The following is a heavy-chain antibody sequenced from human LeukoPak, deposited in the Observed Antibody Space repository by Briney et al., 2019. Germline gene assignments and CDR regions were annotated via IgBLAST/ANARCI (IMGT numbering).Heavy chain of an antibody. CDR1: VGTFINYA. CDR3: ARVRARVLMVYAISGHFDY. Sequence: SVTVSYTSSVGTFINYAISWVRQAPGQGLEWMGGIIPIFGTANYAQKFQGRVTITADESTSTAYMELSSLRSEDTAVYYCARVRARVLMVYAISGHFDYWGQGTLVTVSS. V-gene: IGHV1-69*13. CDR2: IIPIFGTA. J-gene: IGHJ4*02. D-gene: IGHD2-8*01.